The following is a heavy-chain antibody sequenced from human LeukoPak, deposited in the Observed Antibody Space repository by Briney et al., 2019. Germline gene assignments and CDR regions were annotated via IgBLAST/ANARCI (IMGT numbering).Heavy chain of an antibody. CDR3: ARTSSSGLVGGYYFDY. D-gene: IGHD6-19*01. CDR2: IYHSGST. V-gene: IGHV4-4*02. J-gene: IGHJ4*02. CDR1: GGSISSSTW. Sequence: SETLSLTCAVSGGSISSSTWWSWVRQPPGKGLEWIGEIYHSGSTNYNPSLKSRVTISVDTSKNQFSLKLSSVTAADTAVYYCARTSSSGLVGGYYFDYWGQGTLVTVSS.